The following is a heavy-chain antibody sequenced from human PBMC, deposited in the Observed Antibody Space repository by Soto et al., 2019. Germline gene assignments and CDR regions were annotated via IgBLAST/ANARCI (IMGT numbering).Heavy chain of an antibody. CDR2: IFPLTDIP. CDR1: GGTFRNYP. V-gene: IGHV1-69*02. J-gene: IGHJ4*02. Sequence: QVQLVQSGTEVKKPGSSVKVSCKASGGTFRNYPINWVRQPPGQGLEWMGSIFPLTDIPDYAQNFQARLTISADKSTSTAYMELSSLTSDATAMYFCARGPLVVLNYFESWGQGTLVTVSS. CDR3: ARGPLVVLNYFES.